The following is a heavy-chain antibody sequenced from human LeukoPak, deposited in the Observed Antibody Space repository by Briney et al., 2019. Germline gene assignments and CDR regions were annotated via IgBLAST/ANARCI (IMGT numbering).Heavy chain of an antibody. D-gene: IGHD6-13*01. CDR2: IKSKTDGGTT. CDR3: TTVAPAAAGTDPSYYYYGMDV. CDR1: GFTFSSYG. V-gene: IGHV3-15*01. Sequence: GGSLRLSCAASGFTFSSYGMHWVRQAPGKGLEWVGRIKSKTDGGTTDYAAPVKGRFTISRDDSKNTLYLQMNSLKTEDTAVYYCTTVAPAAAGTDPSYYYYGMDVWGQGTTVTVSS. J-gene: IGHJ6*02.